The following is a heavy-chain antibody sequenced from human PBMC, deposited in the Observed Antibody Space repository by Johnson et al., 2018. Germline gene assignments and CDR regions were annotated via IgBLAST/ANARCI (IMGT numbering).Heavy chain of an antibody. CDR3: AKDIVVVPAAISYYYGMDV. V-gene: IGHV3-30*18. Sequence: VQLVETGGGVVQPGRSLRLSCAASGFTFSSYGMHWVRQAPGKGLEWVAVISYDGSNKYYADSVKGRFTISRDNSKNTLYLQMNSLRAEDTAVYYCAKDIVVVPAAISYYYGMDVWGQGTTVTVSS. CDR2: ISYDGSNK. D-gene: IGHD2-2*02. J-gene: IGHJ6*02. CDR1: GFTFSSYG.